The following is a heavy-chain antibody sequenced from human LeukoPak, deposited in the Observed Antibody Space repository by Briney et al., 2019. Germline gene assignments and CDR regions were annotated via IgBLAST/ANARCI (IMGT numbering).Heavy chain of an antibody. D-gene: IGHD3-10*01. CDR2: ISWHSGSI. V-gene: IGHV3-9*01. CDR3: AKASTSMVRGAVDY. Sequence: GGSLRLSCAASGFTFSSYAMSWVRQAPGNGLEWVSGISWHSGSIGYADSVKGRFTISRDNAKTALYLQMSSLRAEDTALYYCAKASTSMVRGAVDYWGQGTLVTVSS. J-gene: IGHJ4*02. CDR1: GFTFSSYA.